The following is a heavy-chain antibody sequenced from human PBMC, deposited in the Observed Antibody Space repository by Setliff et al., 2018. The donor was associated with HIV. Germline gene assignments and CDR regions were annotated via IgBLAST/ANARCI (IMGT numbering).Heavy chain of an antibody. J-gene: IGHJ6*03. V-gene: IGHV4-4*08. D-gene: IGHD5-18*01. CDR3: ARAQYSYGAYYYYYMDV. Sequence: SETLSLTCTVSGGSISSFHWSWIRQPPGKGLEWIGYIYSSEGTNYNPSLKSRVTISIDTSKNQFSLKLSSVTAADTAVYYCARAQYSYGAYYYYYMDVWGKGTTVTVSS. CDR2: IYSSEGT. CDR1: GGSISSFH.